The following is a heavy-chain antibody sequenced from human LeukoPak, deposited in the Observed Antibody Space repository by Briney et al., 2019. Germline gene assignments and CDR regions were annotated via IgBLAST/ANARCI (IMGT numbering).Heavy chain of an antibody. CDR3: ARTKDYYYDSSGYYGY. D-gene: IGHD3-22*01. Sequence: GGSLRLSCAASGFTFSDYYMSWIRQAPGKGLEWVSYISSSGSTIYYADSVKGRFTISRDNAKNSLYLQMNSLRAEGTAVYYCARTKDYYYDSSGYYGYWGQGTLVTVSS. CDR1: GFTFSDYY. V-gene: IGHV3-11*04. J-gene: IGHJ4*02. CDR2: ISSSGSTI.